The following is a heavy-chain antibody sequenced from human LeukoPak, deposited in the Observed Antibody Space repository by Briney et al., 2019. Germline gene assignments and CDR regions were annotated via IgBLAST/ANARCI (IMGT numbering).Heavy chain of an antibody. Sequence: SETLSLTCAVYSGSFSGYYWSWIRQPPGKGLEWIGEINHSGSTNYNPSLKSRVTISVDTSKNQFSLKLSSVTAADTAVYYCATAIQNWFDPWGQGTLVTVSS. CDR2: INHSGST. CDR1: SGSFSGYY. CDR3: ATAIQNWFDP. V-gene: IGHV4-34*01. J-gene: IGHJ5*02.